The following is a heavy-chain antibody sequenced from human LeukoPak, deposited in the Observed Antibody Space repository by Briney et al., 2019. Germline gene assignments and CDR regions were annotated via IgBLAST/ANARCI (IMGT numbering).Heavy chain of an antibody. CDR3: ARDDYGDYGGKNWFDS. Sequence: SQTLSLTCAVSGGSISSGGYSWSWIRQPPGKGLEWIGYIYHSGSTYYNPSLKSRVTMSIDTSKNQFSLRLTSVTAADTAVYYCARDDYGDYGGKNWFDSWGQGTLVTVSS. CDR1: GGSISSGGYS. D-gene: IGHD4-17*01. V-gene: IGHV4-30-2*01. CDR2: IYHSGST. J-gene: IGHJ5*01.